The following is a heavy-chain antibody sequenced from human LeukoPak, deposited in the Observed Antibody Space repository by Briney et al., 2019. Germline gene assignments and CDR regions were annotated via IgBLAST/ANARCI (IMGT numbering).Heavy chain of an antibody. CDR1: GFTFSSYG. V-gene: IGHV3-21*01. Sequence: GRSLRLSCAASGFTFSSYGMHWVRQAPGKGLEWVSSISSSSSYIYYADSVKGRFTISRDNAKNSLYLQMISLRAEDTAVYYCARDPDAFDIWGQGTMVTVSS. CDR2: ISSSSSYI. CDR3: ARDPDAFDI. J-gene: IGHJ3*02.